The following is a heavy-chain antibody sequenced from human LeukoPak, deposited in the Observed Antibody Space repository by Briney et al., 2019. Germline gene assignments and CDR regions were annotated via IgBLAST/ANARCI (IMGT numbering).Heavy chain of an antibody. CDR3: ARVLGNYYYYYYMDV. J-gene: IGHJ6*03. Sequence: SVKVSCKASGDTFSSFGISWVRQAPGQGLEWIGGIIPIFGTANYAQKFQGRVTITADESTSTAYMELSSLRSDDTAVYYCARVLGNYYYYYYMDVWGKGTAVTVSS. CDR2: IIPIFGTA. CDR1: GDTFSSFG. D-gene: IGHD7-27*01. V-gene: IGHV1-69*13.